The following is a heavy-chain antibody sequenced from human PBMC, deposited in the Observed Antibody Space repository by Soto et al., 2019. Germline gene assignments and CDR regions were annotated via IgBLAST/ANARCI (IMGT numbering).Heavy chain of an antibody. V-gene: IGHV1-18*01. J-gene: IGHJ4*02. CDR3: ARRACSSTSCYDPTFDY. Sequence: ASVKVSCKASGYTFTSYGISWVRQAPGQGLEWMGWISAYNGNTNYAQKLQGRVTMTTDTSTSTAYMELRSLRSDDTAVYYCARRACSSTSCYDPTFDYWGQGTLVTVSS. CDR1: GYTFTSYG. D-gene: IGHD2-2*01. CDR2: ISAYNGNT.